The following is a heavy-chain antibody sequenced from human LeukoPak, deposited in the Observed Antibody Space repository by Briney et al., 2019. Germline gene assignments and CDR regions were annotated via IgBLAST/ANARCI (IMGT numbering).Heavy chain of an antibody. J-gene: IGHJ4*02. V-gene: IGHV3-74*01. CDR2: INPDGSTT. D-gene: IGHD4-17*01. CDR1: GFTFTNYW. Sequence: GGSLRLSCAASGFTFTNYWMFWVRQATGKGLVWASGINPDGSTTTYADSVKGRFTISRENAKSTLYLHMNILRVEDTAVYYCARGRYGDYHWGQGILVTVSS. CDR3: ARGRYGDYH.